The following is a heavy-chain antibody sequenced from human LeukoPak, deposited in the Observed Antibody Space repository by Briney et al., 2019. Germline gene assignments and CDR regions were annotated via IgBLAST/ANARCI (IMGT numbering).Heavy chain of an antibody. D-gene: IGHD4-17*01. CDR1: GVSISSSSNY. Sequence: SETLSLTCTVSGVSISSSSNYWGWLRQPPGKGLEWIGSIYYSGITYYNPSLKSRVTISLDTSKNQFSLKLSSVTAADTAVYYCARDLTVSFDPWGQGTLVTVSS. CDR2: IYYSGIT. V-gene: IGHV4-39*07. CDR3: ARDLTVSFDP. J-gene: IGHJ5*02.